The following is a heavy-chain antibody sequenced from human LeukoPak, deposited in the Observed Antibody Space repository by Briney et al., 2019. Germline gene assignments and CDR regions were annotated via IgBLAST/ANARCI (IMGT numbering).Heavy chain of an antibody. J-gene: IGHJ4*02. CDR3: ARDLGGYSSGLYYFDY. CDR1: GYTFTCYY. CDR2: INPNSGGT. D-gene: IGHD6-19*01. Sequence: GASVKVSCKASGYTFTCYYMHWVRQAPGQGLEWMGRINPNSGGTNYAQKFQGRVTMTRDTSISTAYMELSRLRSDDTAVYYCARDLGGYSSGLYYFDYWGQGTLVTVSS. V-gene: IGHV1-2*06.